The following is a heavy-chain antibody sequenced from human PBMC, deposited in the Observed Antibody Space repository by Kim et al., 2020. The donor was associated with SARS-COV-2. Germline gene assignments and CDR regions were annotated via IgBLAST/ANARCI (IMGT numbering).Heavy chain of an antibody. Sequence: AQKFQGRVTMTRDTSTSTVYMELSSLRSEDTAVYYCARVPFSSSWYYFDYWGQGTLVTVSS. J-gene: IGHJ4*02. CDR3: ARVPFSSSWYYFDY. D-gene: IGHD6-13*01. V-gene: IGHV1-46*01.